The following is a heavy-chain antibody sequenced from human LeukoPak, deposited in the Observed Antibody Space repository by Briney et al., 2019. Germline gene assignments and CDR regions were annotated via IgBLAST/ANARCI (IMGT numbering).Heavy chain of an antibody. CDR1: GFTFSSYS. J-gene: IGHJ3*02. V-gene: IGHV3-48*01. CDR3: ARDISIWGDYGDAFDI. D-gene: IGHD4-17*01. Sequence: PGGSLRLSCAASGFTFSSYSMNWVRQAPGKGLEWVSYISSSSSTIYYADSVKGRFTISRDNAKNSLCLQMNSLRAEDTAVYYCARDISIWGDYGDAFDIWGQGTMVTVSS. CDR2: ISSSSSTI.